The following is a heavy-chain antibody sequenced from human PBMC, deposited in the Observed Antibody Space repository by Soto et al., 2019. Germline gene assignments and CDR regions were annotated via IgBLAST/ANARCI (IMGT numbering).Heavy chain of an antibody. J-gene: IGHJ1*01. D-gene: IGHD6-6*01. V-gene: IGHV3-30*18. Sequence: QVQLVESGGGVVQPGRSLRLSCAASGFTFYNYGMHWVRQAPGKGLEWVTTISSDGDDKYYADSVKGRFTISRDNSKNTLDLQMNGLRAEDTAIYFCAKGSMSPHQSLDHWGQGTLVTVSS. CDR3: AKGSMSPHQSLDH. CDR1: GFTFYNYG. CDR2: ISSDGDDK.